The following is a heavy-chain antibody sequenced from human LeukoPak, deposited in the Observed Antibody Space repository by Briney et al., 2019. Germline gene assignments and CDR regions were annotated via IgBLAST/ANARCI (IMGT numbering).Heavy chain of an antibody. CDR2: ISGSGGST. J-gene: IGHJ3*01. CDR1: GFTFSSYA. D-gene: IGHD2-21*02. V-gene: IGHV3-23*01. CDR3: AKGRHIVVVTASIS. Sequence: GGSLRLSCAASGFTFSSYAMSWVRQAPGKGLEWVSAISGSGGSTYYTDSVKGRFTISRDNSKNTLYLQMNSLRAEDTAVYYCAKGRHIVVVTASISWGQGTTVTASS.